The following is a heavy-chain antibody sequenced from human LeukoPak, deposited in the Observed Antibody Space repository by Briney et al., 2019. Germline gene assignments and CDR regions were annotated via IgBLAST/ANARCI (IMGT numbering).Heavy chain of an antibody. CDR3: ARTVEMATAFDI. V-gene: IGHV4-34*01. J-gene: IGHJ3*02. D-gene: IGHD5-24*01. CDR1: GGSFSGYY. Sequence: PSETLSLTCAVYGGSFSGYYWRWIRQPPGKGLEWIGEINHSGSTNYNPSLKSRFTISVDTSKNQFSLKLSSVTSADTAVYYCARTVEMATAFDIWGQGTMVTVSS. CDR2: INHSGST.